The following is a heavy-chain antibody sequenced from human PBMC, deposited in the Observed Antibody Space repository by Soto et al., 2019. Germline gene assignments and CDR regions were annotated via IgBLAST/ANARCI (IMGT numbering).Heavy chain of an antibody. CDR1: GFSFSKTW. Sequence: EVQLVESGGGLVKPGGSLRLSCAASGFSFSKTWMNWVRQAPGKGLEWVGRIKSKIDGGTSDYPAPVKGRFSISRDDSKDTLYLQMNSLKTEDTAVYYCTTEKEYSTTWPNLDHWGQGALVTVSS. V-gene: IGHV3-15*07. J-gene: IGHJ4*02. CDR3: TTEKEYSTTWPNLDH. D-gene: IGHD5-18*01. CDR2: IKSKIDGGTS.